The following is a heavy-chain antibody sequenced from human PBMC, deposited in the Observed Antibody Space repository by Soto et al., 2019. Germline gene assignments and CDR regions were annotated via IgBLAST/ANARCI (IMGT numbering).Heavy chain of an antibody. CDR3: VGALTYEVPYYYYGMDV. CDR1: GFMFSTYL. J-gene: IGHJ6*02. D-gene: IGHD3-16*01. Sequence: GGSLRLSCEASGFMFSTYLMSWVRQAPGKGLEWVANIKQGGNEKFYVDPVKGRFTISRDNAKKSLFLQMNSLRPEDTAVYYCVGALTYEVPYYYYGMDVWGQGTTVTVSS. CDR2: IKQGGNEK. V-gene: IGHV3-7*01.